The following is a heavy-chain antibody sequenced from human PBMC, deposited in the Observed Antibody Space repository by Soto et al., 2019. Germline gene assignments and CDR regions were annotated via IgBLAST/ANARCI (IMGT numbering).Heavy chain of an antibody. CDR3: ARGRSSYSSRSYWSDYFDY. CDR1: GDSVSSNSAA. J-gene: IGHJ4*02. CDR2: TYYRSKWYN. Sequence: SQTLSLTCAISGDSVSSNSAAWNWIRQSPSRGLEWLGRTYYRSKWYNDYAVSVKSRITINPDTSKNQFSLQLNSVTPEDTAVYYCARGRSSYSSRSYWSDYFDYPGQGTLVTLPS. V-gene: IGHV6-1*01. D-gene: IGHD6-13*01.